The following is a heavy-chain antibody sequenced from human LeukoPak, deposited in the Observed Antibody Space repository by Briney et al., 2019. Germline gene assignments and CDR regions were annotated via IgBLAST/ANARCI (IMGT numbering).Heavy chain of an antibody. CDR3: ARGSDELDY. V-gene: IGHV3-66*01. J-gene: IGHJ4*02. Sequence: GGSLRLSCAASGFTFSSYWMSWVRQAPGKGLEWVSVIYSGGSTYYADSVKGRFTISRDNSKNTLYLQMNSLRAEDTAVYYCARGSDELDYWGQGTLVTVSS. CDR2: IYSGGST. CDR1: GFTFSSYW.